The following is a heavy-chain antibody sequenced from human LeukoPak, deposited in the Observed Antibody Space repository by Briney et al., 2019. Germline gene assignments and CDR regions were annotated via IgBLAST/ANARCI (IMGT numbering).Heavy chain of an antibody. CDR1: GDSVSSNSAA. J-gene: IGHJ3*02. CDR3: AREVSSSWYYPYDAFDI. Sequence: SQTLSLTCAISGDSVSSNSAAWNWIRQSPSRGLEWLGRTYYRSKWYNDYAVSVKSRITINPDTSKNQFSLQLNSVTPEDTAVYYCAREVSSSWYYPYDAFDIWGQGTMVTVSS. V-gene: IGHV6-1*01. D-gene: IGHD6-13*01. CDR2: TYYRSKWYN.